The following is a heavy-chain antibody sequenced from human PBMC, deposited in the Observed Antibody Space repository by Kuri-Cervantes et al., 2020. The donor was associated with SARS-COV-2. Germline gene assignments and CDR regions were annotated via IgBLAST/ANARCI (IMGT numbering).Heavy chain of an antibody. CDR1: GFTFSSYS. J-gene: IGHJ3*02. CDR2: ISSSSSYI. D-gene: IGHD7-27*01. Sequence: GGSLRLSCAASGFTFSSYSMNWVRQAPGKGLEWVSSISSSSSYIYYADSVKGRFTISRDNAKNSLYLQMNSLRAEATALYHCARDDWGSGGAFDIWGQGTMVAVSS. CDR3: ARDDWGSGGAFDI. V-gene: IGHV3-21*04.